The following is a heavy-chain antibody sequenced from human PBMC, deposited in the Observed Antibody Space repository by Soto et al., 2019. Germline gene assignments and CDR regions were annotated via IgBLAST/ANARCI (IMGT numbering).Heavy chain of an antibody. CDR2: IKQDGSEK. CDR1: GFTFSSYW. J-gene: IGHJ4*02. D-gene: IGHD3-3*01. Sequence: PGGSLRLSCAASGFTFSSYWMSWVRQAPGKGLEWVANIKQDGSEKYYVDSVKGRFTISRDNAKNSLYLQMNSLRAEDTAVYYCASDRRDFWSGSAFDYWGQGTLVNVSS. V-gene: IGHV3-7*01. CDR3: ASDRRDFWSGSAFDY.